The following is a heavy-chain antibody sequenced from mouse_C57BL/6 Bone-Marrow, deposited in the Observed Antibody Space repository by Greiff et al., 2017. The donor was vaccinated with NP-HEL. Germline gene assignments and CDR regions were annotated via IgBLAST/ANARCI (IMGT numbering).Heavy chain of an antibody. D-gene: IGHD1-1*01. J-gene: IGHJ2*01. V-gene: IGHV1-50*01. CDR3: AREEFITTLGDY. CDR2: IDPSDSYT. Sequence: VQLQQPGAELVKPGASVKLSCKASGYTFTSYWMQWVQQRPGQGLEWIGVIDPSDSYTNYNQKFKGKATLTVDTSSSTAYMQLSSLTSEDSAVYYCAREEFITTLGDYWGQGTTLTVSS. CDR1: GYTFTSYW.